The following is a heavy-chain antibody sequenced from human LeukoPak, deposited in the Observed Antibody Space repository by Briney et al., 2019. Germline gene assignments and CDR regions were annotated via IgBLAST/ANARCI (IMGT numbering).Heavy chain of an antibody. Sequence: GGSLRLSCTASGFTFGDYAMSWVRQVPGKGLEWVGFIRSKAYGGTTEYAASVKGRFTILRDDSKSIAYLQMNSLKTEDTAVYYCSRTMIMFGGVIASLDYWGQGTLVTVSS. CDR3: SRTMIMFGGVIASLDY. CDR1: GFTFGDYA. D-gene: IGHD3-16*02. CDR2: IRSKAYGGTT. J-gene: IGHJ4*02. V-gene: IGHV3-49*04.